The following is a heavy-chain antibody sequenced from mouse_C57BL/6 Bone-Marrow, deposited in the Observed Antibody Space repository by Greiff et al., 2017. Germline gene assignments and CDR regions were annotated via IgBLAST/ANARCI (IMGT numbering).Heavy chain of an antibody. V-gene: IGHV5-9*01. Sequence: EVKLVESGGGLVKPGGSLKLSCAASGFTFSSYTMSWVRQTPEKRLQWVAAISGGGGNTYYPDSVKGRFTISRDNDKNILYLQMSSLRSEDTALYYCSRQVTTVLATKYFDVWGTRTTVTVSS. CDR2: ISGGGGNT. J-gene: IGHJ1*03. D-gene: IGHD1-1*01. CDR1: GFTFSSYT. CDR3: SRQVTTVLATKYFDV.